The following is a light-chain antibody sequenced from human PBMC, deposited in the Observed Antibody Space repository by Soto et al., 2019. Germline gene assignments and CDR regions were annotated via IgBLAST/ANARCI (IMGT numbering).Light chain of an antibody. CDR3: QQYNNWPPWT. CDR2: GAS. J-gene: IGKJ1*01. Sequence: ERVRTKTTDTLSVSPGEGATLSCRASQSVYSNLAWYQQKPGQAPRLLIHGASTRATGIPARFSGSGSGTDFTLTISSLQSEDFAVYYCQQYNNWPPWTFGQGTKVDIK. CDR1: QSVYSN. V-gene: IGKV3-15*01.